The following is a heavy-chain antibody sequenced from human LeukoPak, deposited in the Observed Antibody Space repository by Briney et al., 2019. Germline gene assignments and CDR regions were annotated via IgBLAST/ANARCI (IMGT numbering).Heavy chain of an antibody. CDR3: ARGTLVATDLWFDP. CDR1: GYTFTGYY. CDR2: INPNSGGT. Sequence: ASVKVSCKASGYTFTGYYMHWVRLAPGQGLEWMGWINPNSGGTNYAQKFQGRVTMTRDTSISTAYMELSRLRSDDTAVYYCARGTLVATDLWFDPWGQGTLVTVSS. J-gene: IGHJ5*02. V-gene: IGHV1-2*02. D-gene: IGHD5-12*01.